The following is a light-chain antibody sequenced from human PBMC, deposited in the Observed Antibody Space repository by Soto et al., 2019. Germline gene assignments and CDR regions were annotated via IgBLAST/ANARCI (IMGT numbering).Light chain of an antibody. V-gene: IGKV3-11*01. J-gene: IGKJ4*01. Sequence: EIALTQSPATLSLSPGQRATLPCRASQSVSSYLAWYQQKPGQAPRLLIYDASNRATGIPARFSGSGSGTDFTLTISSLEPEDFAVYYCQQRSNWPLTFGGGTKVDIK. CDR2: DAS. CDR1: QSVSSY. CDR3: QQRSNWPLT.